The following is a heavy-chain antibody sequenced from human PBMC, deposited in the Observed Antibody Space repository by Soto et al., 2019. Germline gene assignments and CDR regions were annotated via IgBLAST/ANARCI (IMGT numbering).Heavy chain of an antibody. CDR1: GYTFTSYS. Sequence: ASVKVSCKSSGYTFTSYSMHWVRQAPGQRLEWMGWINTDNGNTKYSQKFQGRVTITRDTSASTAYMDLSSLRSEDTAVYFCAIAWPRQDFMAIADCGPGPLVTVSS. V-gene: IGHV1-3*04. CDR3: AIAWPRQDFMAIAD. J-gene: IGHJ4*02. D-gene: IGHD3-10*01. CDR2: INTDNGNT.